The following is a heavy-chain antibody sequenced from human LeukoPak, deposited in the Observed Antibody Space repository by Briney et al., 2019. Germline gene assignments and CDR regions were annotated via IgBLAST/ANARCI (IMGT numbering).Heavy chain of an antibody. CDR3: ARDNSVGDNAWWFDP. V-gene: IGHV1-46*01. Sequence: GASVKVSCKASGYTFTGYYMHWVRQAPGQGLEWMRLINPTGGSTGYAQKFQGRVTMTRDMSTSTDYMELSSLRSEDTAICYCARDNSVGDNAWWFDPWGQGTLVTVSS. CDR2: INPTGGST. CDR1: GYTFTGYY. D-gene: IGHD1-26*01. J-gene: IGHJ5*02.